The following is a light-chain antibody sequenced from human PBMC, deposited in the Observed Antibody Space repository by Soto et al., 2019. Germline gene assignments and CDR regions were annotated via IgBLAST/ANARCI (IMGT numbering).Light chain of an antibody. CDR2: GAS. Sequence: EIVMTQSPATLSVSPGERTTLSCRASQSLISNFAWYQQKSGQAPRLLIYGASTRATGIPARFSRSGSGTEFTLTINSLQSEDFAVYHCQQYNNWPPITFGQGTRLEIK. V-gene: IGKV3D-15*01. CDR1: QSLISN. CDR3: QQYNNWPPIT. J-gene: IGKJ5*01.